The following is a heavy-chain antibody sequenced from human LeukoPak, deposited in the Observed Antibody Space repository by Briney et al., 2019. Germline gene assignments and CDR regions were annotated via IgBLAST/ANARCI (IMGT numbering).Heavy chain of an antibody. Sequence: SETLSLTCTVSGGSISGHYWSWIRQPAGKGLEWIGRMSTSGNSNYIPSLVNRVTMSVDTSKNQFSLNLSSVTAADTAVYYCARESGSMRWFDPWGQGTLVTVSS. CDR2: MSTSGNS. CDR3: ARESGSMRWFDP. CDR1: GGSISGHY. J-gene: IGHJ5*02. D-gene: IGHD6-25*01. V-gene: IGHV4-4*07.